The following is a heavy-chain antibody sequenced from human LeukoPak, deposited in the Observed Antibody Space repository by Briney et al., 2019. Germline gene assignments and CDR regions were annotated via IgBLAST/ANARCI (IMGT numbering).Heavy chain of an antibody. V-gene: IGHV3-23*01. J-gene: IGHJ4*02. CDR2: ISGSGGST. CDR3: ASDDYGGYYFDY. CDR1: GFTFSSYA. D-gene: IGHD4-23*01. Sequence: GGSLRLSCAASGFTFSSYAMSWVRQAPGKGLEWVSAISGSGGSTYYADSVKGRFTISRDNAKNSLYLQMNSLRAEDTAVYYCASDDYGGYYFDYWGQGTLVTVSS.